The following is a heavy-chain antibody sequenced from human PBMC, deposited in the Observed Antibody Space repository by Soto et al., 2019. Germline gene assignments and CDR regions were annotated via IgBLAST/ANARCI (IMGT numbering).Heavy chain of an antibody. CDR3: AKDRSAAGTAFVNY. D-gene: IGHD6-13*01. CDR2: ISYDGSNK. V-gene: IGHV3-30*18. CDR1: GFTFSSYG. Sequence: GGSLRLSCAASGFTFSSYGMHWVRQAPGKGLEWVAVISYDGSNKYYADSVKGRFTISRDNSKNTLYPQMNSLRAEDTAVYYCAKDRSAAGTAFVNYWGQGTLVTVSS. J-gene: IGHJ4*02.